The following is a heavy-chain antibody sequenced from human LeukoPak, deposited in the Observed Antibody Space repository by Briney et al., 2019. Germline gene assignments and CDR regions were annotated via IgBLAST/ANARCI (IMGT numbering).Heavy chain of an antibody. CDR2: ISGSGGST. J-gene: IGHJ6*03. CDR3: AKDPFTRSIAVAGARGVYMDV. CDR1: GFTFSSYG. D-gene: IGHD6-19*01. V-gene: IGHV3-23*01. Sequence: GGTLRLSCAASGFTFSSYGMSWVRQAPGKGLEWVSAISGSGGSTYYADSVKGRFTISRNNSKNTLYLQMNSLRAEDTAVYYCAKDPFTRSIAVAGARGVYMDVWGKGTTVTISS.